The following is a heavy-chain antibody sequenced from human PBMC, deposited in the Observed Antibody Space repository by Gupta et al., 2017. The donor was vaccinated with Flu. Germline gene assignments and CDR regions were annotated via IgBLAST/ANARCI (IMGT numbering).Heavy chain of an antibody. CDR3: AGGTYTSSWSSNFDR. V-gene: IGHV4-34*01. D-gene: IGHD6-13*01. CDR2: NNRGGST. CDR1: SSYF. J-gene: IGHJ4*02. Sequence: SSYFWTWSRQPPGKGAGWVGENNRGGSTTYNPSLKSRVIIAVNTTKKRFYLNLIAVGAATTAVYYGAGGTYTSSWSSNFDRWGQGTLVTVST.